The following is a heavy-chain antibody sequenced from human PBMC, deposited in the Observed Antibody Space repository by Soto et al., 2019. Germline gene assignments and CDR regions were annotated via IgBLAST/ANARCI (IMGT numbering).Heavy chain of an antibody. Sequence: PSETLSLTCTVSGGSISSSSYYWGWIRQPPGKGLEWIGSIYYSGSTYYNPSLKSRVTISVDTSKNQFSLKLSSVTAADTAVYYCATLGGYSGYWGQGTMVTVYS. CDR3: ATLGGYSGY. V-gene: IGHV4-39*01. CDR1: GGSISSSSYY. CDR2: IYYSGST. D-gene: IGHD3-10*01. J-gene: IGHJ4*02.